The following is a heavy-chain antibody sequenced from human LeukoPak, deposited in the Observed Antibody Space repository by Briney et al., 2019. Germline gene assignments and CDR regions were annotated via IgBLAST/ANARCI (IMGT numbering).Heavy chain of an antibody. CDR2: INPNSGGT. J-gene: IGHJ4*02. D-gene: IGHD5-24*01. Sequence: ASVKVSCKASGYTFTGYYMHWARQAPGQGLEWMGWINPNSGGTNYAQKFQGRVTMTRDTSISTAYMELSRLRSDDTAVYYCARGVRGYNTQFFYWGQGTLVTVSS. CDR1: GYTFTGYY. V-gene: IGHV1-2*02. CDR3: ARGVRGYNTQFFY.